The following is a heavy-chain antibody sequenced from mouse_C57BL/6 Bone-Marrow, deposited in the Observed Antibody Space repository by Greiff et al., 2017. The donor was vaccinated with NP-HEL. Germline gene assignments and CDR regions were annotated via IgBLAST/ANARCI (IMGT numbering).Heavy chain of an antibody. Sequence: EVMLVESGGDLVKPGGSLKLSCAASGFTFSSYGMSWVRQTPDKRLEWVATICSGGSYTYYPDSVKGRFTISRDNAKNTLYLQMSSLKSEDTAMYYCARQKGKASFDYWGQGTTLTVSS. CDR1: GFTFSSYG. CDR2: ICSGGSYT. J-gene: IGHJ2*01. V-gene: IGHV5-6*02. CDR3: ARQKGKASFDY. D-gene: IGHD2-1*01.